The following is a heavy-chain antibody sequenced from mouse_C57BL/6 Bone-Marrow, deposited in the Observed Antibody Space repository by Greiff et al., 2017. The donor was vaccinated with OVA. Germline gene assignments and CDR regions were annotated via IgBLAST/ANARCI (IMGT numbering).Heavy chain of an antibody. CDR3: ARLWRYAGYAMDD. J-gene: IGHJ4*01. D-gene: IGHD1-1*02. CDR2: IGPGSGST. CDR1: GYTFTDYY. Sequence: VKVVESGAELVKPGASVKISCKASGYTFTDYYINWVKQRPGQGLEWIGKIGPGSGSTYYNEKFKGKATLTADKSSSTAYMQLSSLTSEDSAVYFCARLWRYAGYAMDDWGQGTSVTVSS. V-gene: IGHV1-77*01.